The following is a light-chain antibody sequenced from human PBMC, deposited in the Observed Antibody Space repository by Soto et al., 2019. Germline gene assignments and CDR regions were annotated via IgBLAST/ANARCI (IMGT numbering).Light chain of an antibody. V-gene: IGKV1D-12*01. CDR3: QQANSFPIT. CDR1: QGITNR. J-gene: IGKJ5*01. CDR2: EAS. Sequence: DIQMTQSPSSVSASVGDRVTITCRARQGITNRLAWYQQKPGKAPKLLIYEASSLQSGVPASISGSGSRTNLTLTIRSMQSEDFANYYCQQANSFPITFGQGTRLQI.